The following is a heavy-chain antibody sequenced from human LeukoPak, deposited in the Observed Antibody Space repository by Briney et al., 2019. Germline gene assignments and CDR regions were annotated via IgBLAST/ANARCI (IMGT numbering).Heavy chain of an antibody. CDR1: GFTVSSNY. D-gene: IGHD2-15*01. CDR3: AGQVVVAATPRDY. J-gene: IGHJ4*02. Sequence: PGGSLRLSCAASGFTVSSNYMSWVRQAPGKGLEWVSVIYSGGSTYYTDSVKGRFTISRDNSKNTLYLQMNSLRAEDTAVYYCAGQVVVAATPRDYWGQGTLVTVSS. CDR2: IYSGGST. V-gene: IGHV3-66*04.